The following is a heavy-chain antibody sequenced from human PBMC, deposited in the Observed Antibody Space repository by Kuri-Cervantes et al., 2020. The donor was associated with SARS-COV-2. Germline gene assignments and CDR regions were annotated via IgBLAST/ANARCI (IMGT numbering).Heavy chain of an antibody. V-gene: IGHV3-21*01. CDR1: GFTFSSYS. CDR3: AKLEMATMWGISPFDY. CDR2: ISSSSSYI. Sequence: GGSLRLSCAASGFTFSSYSMNWVRQAPGKGLEWVSSISSSSSYIYYADSVKGRFTISRDNAKNSLYLQMNSLRAEDTAVYYCAKLEMATMWGISPFDYWGQGTLVTVSS. D-gene: IGHD5-24*01. J-gene: IGHJ4*02.